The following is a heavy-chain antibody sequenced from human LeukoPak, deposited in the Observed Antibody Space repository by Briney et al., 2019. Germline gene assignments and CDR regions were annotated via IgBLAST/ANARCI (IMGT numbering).Heavy chain of an antibody. J-gene: IGHJ5*02. D-gene: IGHD3-3*02. CDR2: LSRGGAKT. CDR3: AKDIEHFDP. V-gene: IGHV3-23*01. CDR1: GFTFTNFP. Sequence: GGSLRLSCAASGFTFTNFPMSWVRQAPGKGLAWVSGLSRGGAKTFYAPSVKGRFTISRDDSYSTVFLHMKRLRVEDTAMYYCAKDIEHFDPWVQETLVIVSS.